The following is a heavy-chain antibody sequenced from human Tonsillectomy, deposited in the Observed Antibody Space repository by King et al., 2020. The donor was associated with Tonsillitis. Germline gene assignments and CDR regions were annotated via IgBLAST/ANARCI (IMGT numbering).Heavy chain of an antibody. CDR3: ARGGRIADSHYYYYMDV. Sequence: VQLVESGGSVVRPGGSLRLSCAASGFTFDDYGMSWVRQAPGKGLEWVSDINWNGGYTAYADSVKGRFTISRDNAKNSLYLQLNSLRAEDTALYYCARGGRIADSHYYYYMDVWGKGTTVTVSS. CDR2: INWNGGYT. D-gene: IGHD6-13*01. CDR1: GFTFDDYG. V-gene: IGHV3-20*04. J-gene: IGHJ6*03.